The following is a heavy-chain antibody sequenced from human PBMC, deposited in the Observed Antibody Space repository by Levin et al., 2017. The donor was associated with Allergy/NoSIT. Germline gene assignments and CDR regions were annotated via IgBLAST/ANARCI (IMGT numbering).Heavy chain of an antibody. V-gene: IGHV4-4*02. CDR3: ARETAYSSSWYGEDYFDY. CDR2: IYHSGST. CDR1: GGSISSSNW. D-gene: IGHD6-13*01. J-gene: IGHJ4*02. Sequence: PSETLSLTCAVSGGSISSSNWWSWVRQPPGKGLEWIGEIYHSGSTNYNPSLKSRVTISVDKSKNQFSLKLSSVTAADTAVYYCARETAYSSSWYGEDYFDYWGQGTLVTVSS.